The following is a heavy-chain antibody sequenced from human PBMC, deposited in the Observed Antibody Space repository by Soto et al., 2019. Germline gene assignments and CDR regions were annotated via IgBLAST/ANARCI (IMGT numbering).Heavy chain of an antibody. Sequence: QVQLQEAGPGLVKPSGTLSLTCAVSGGSTSGTYWWTWVRQSPGKGLEWLGEANDSGGTNYNPSLKSRLTISLDKSKNQFSLKVNSVTAADTAVYYCARRNWGSRGWFDPWGQGTVVTVSS. CDR3: ARRNWGSRGWFDP. CDR2: ANDSGGT. J-gene: IGHJ5*02. CDR1: GGSTSGTYW. V-gene: IGHV4-4*02. D-gene: IGHD7-27*01.